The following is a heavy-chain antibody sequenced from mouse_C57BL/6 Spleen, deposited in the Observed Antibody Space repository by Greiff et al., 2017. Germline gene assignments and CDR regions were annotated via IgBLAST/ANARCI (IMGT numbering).Heavy chain of an antibody. CDR2: ISYDVSN. CDR1: GYSITSGYY. D-gene: IGHD2-3*01. V-gene: IGHV3-6*01. J-gene: IGHJ2*01. Sequence: EVKLQESGPGLVKPSQSLSLTCSVTGYSITSGYYWNWIRQFPGNKLEWMCYISYDVSNNYNTSLKNRISITRDTSKNQFFLKLNSVTTEDTATYYCARDYDGYDYFDYWGQGTTLTVSS. CDR3: ARDYDGYDYFDY.